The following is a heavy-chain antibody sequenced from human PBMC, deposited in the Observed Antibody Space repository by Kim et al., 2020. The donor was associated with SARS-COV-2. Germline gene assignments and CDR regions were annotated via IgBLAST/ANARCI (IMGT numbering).Heavy chain of an antibody. CDR3: AKVGSSWPRHMFDY. CDR1: GFTFDDYA. J-gene: IGHJ4*02. V-gene: IGHV3-9*01. D-gene: IGHD6-13*01. Sequence: GGSLRLSCAASGFTFDDYAMHWVRQAPGKGLEWVSGISWNSGSIGYADSVKGRFTISRDNAKNSLYLQMNSLRAEDTALYYCAKVGSSWPRHMFDYWGQGTLCTVSS. CDR2: ISWNSGSI.